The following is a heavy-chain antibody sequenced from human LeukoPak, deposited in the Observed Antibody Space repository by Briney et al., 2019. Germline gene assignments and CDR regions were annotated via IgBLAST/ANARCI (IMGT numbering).Heavy chain of an antibody. CDR3: TTESTAVTADAFDI. V-gene: IGHV3-73*01. CDR1: GFSFSASA. D-gene: IGHD2-21*02. CDR2: VRSKVNGYTT. J-gene: IGHJ3*02. Sequence: GGSLRLSCATSGFSFSASAMHWVRQASREGLEWVGRVRSKVNGYTTAYAASVRGRFTISRDDSKNTAYLQMNSLITEDTAVYFCTTESTAVTADAFDIWGQGTLVTVSS.